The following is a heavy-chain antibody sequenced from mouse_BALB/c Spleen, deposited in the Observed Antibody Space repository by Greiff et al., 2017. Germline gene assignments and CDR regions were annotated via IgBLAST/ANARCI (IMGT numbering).Heavy chain of an antibody. CDR3: ARDIPLDY. CDR2: IRNKANGYTT. Sequence: EVQLQESGGGLVQPGGSLRLSCATSGFTFTDYYMSWVRQPPGKALEWLGFIRNKANGYTTEYSASVKGRFTISRDNSQSILYLQMNTLRAEDSATYYCARDIPLDYWGQGTSVTVSS. CDR1: GFTFTDYY. V-gene: IGHV7-3*02. J-gene: IGHJ4*01.